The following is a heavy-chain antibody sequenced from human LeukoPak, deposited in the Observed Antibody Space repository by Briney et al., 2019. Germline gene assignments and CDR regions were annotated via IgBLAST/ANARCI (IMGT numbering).Heavy chain of an antibody. J-gene: IGHJ4*02. CDR2: ISWKSGSI. V-gene: IGHV3-9*01. CDR1: GFTFDDYA. Sequence: PGRSLRLSCAASGFTFDDYAMHWVRQAPGKGLEWVSGISWKSGSIGYADSVKGRFTISRDNAKNSLYLQMNSLRAEDTALYYCARTHYDGDYFDYWGQGTLVTVSS. D-gene: IGHD3-22*01. CDR3: ARTHYDGDYFDY.